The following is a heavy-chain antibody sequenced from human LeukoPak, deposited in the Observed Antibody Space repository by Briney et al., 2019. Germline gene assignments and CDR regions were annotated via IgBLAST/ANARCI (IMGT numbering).Heavy chain of an antibody. J-gene: IGHJ2*01. CDR2: IYYSGST. CDR3: ARRSGAFTPYWYFDL. CDR1: GGSISSYY. Sequence: PSETLSLTCTVSGGSISSYYWSWIRQPPGKGLEWIGYIYYSGSTNYNPSLKSRVTISVDTSKNQLSLRLSSVTAADTAVYYCARRSGAFTPYWYFDLWGRGTLITVSS. D-gene: IGHD4-17*01. V-gene: IGHV4-59*01.